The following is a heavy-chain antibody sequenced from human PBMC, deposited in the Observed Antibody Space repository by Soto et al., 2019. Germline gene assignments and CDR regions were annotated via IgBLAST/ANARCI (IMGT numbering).Heavy chain of an antibody. CDR1: GGTFSSYA. V-gene: IGHV1-69*01. J-gene: IGHJ3*02. D-gene: IGHD3-22*01. CDR3: ARGEGIYYYYSSGYPRHGAFDI. CDR2: IIPIFGTA. Sequence: QVQLVQSGAEVKKPGSSVKVSCKASGGTFSSYAISWVRQAPGQGLEWMGGIIPIFGTANYAQKFQGSVTITADESTSTAYMELSSLRSEDTAVYYCARGEGIYYYYSSGYPRHGAFDIWGQGTMVTVSS.